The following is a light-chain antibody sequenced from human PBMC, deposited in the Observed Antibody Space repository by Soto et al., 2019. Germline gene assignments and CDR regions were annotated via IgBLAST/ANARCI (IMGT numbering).Light chain of an antibody. J-gene: IGKJ4*01. CDR1: QSVNIN. V-gene: IGKV3D-15*01. Sequence: EIVMTQSPVTLSASPGERVTLSCRASQSVNINLAWYQQRHGQAPRVLIYGASNRASGIPDKFSGSGSGTYFTLTINRLEPDVSALYFCQQCKDWPPLTFGGGTRVEIK. CDR3: QQCKDWPPLT. CDR2: GAS.